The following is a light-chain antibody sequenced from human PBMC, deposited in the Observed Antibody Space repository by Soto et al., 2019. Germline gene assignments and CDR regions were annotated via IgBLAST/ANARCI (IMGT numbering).Light chain of an antibody. CDR2: GVS. J-gene: IGKJ1*01. V-gene: IGKV3-20*01. Sequence: ENVLTQSPGTLSLSPGERATLSCRASQSVSSTNLAWYQQKRGRAPRLLIYGVSNRATGIPDRFSGSGSGTDFTLTISRLDPEDFAVYYCQPYDNFLWTFGQGTKVEV. CDR3: QPYDNFLWT. CDR1: QSVSSTN.